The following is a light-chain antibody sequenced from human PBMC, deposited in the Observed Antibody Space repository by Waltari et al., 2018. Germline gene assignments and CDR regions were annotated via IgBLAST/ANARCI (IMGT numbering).Light chain of an antibody. V-gene: IGKV3-15*01. Sequence: VMPQSPATLSVSPGETATLSCRASQSVSSNVAWYQKKPGQAPRLLIYDASTRATSIPARFRGSGSGTEFTLTISSLQSEDFAVYYCQQYNRWPPITFGQVTRLEIK. J-gene: IGKJ5*01. CDR3: QQYNRWPPIT. CDR1: QSVSSN. CDR2: DAS.